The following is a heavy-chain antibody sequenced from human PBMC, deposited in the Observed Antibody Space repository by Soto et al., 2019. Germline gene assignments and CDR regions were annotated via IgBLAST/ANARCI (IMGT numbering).Heavy chain of an antibody. J-gene: IGHJ6*02. CDR1: DYTFAAYW. CDR3: AREKRNSGSLYGMDV. Sequence: PGESLKISCKGFDYTFAAYWIGWVRQMPGKGLEWMGWISAYNGNTNYAQKLQGRVTMTTDTSTSTAYMELRSLRSDDTAVYYCAREKRNSGSLYGMDVWGQGTTVTVSS. V-gene: IGHV1-18*04. D-gene: IGHD6-19*01. CDR2: ISAYNGNT.